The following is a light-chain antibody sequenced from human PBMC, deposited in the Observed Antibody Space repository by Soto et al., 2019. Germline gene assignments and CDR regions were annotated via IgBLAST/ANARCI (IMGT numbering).Light chain of an antibody. Sequence: EIVLTQSPGTLSLSPGERATLSCRASQDVTSRYLAWYQQKPGQGPRLLIDGASSRATGVPDRFSGSGSGTDLTLTISRLEPEDYAVYYCQQYGSSPYTFGQGTKLEIK. CDR2: GAS. CDR1: QDVTSRY. CDR3: QQYGSSPYT. V-gene: IGKV3-20*01. J-gene: IGKJ2*01.